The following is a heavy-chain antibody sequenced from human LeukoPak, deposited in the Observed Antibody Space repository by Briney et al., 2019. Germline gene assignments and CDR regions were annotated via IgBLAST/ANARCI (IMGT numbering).Heavy chain of an antibody. V-gene: IGHV1-2*02. Sequence: ASVKVSCKASGYTFTGYFMHWVRQAPGQELEWMGWINPNSGGTNYAQKFQGRVTLTRDTSISTAYMELSSLRSDDTAVYYCARARGDGDYVSDFDYWGQGTLVTVSS. CDR3: ARARGDGDYVSDFDY. CDR2: INPNSGGT. D-gene: IGHD4-17*01. J-gene: IGHJ4*02. CDR1: GYTFTGYF.